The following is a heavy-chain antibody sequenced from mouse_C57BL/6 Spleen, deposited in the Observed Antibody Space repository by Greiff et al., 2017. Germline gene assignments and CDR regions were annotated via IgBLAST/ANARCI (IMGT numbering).Heavy chain of an antibody. Sequence: EVQLQQSGAELVRPGASVKLSCTASGFNIKDDYMHWVKQRPEQGLEWIGWIDPENGDTEYASKFQGKATISADTSSNTAYLQLSSLTSEDTAVYYCTTMVTRYFDYWGQGTTLTVSS. CDR2: IDPENGDT. CDR1: GFNIKDDY. CDR3: TTMVTRYFDY. J-gene: IGHJ2*01. D-gene: IGHD2-2*01. V-gene: IGHV14-4*01.